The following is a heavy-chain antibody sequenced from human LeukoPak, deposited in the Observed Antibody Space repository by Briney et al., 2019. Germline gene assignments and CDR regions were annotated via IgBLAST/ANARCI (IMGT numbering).Heavy chain of an antibody. CDR3: ARDNVGIAAAGTGVSGDY. D-gene: IGHD6-13*01. CDR2: INPNSGGST. V-gene: IGHV1-46*01. Sequence: ASVKVSCKASGYTFTGYYMHWVRQAPGQGLEWMGWINPNSGGSTSYAQKFQGRVTMTRDTSTSTVYMELSSLRSEDTAVYYCARDNVGIAAAGTGVSGDYWGQGTLVTVSS. J-gene: IGHJ4*02. CDR1: GYTFTGYY.